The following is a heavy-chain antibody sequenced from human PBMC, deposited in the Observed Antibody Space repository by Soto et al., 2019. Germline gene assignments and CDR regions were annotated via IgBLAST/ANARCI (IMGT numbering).Heavy chain of an antibody. D-gene: IGHD3-10*01. J-gene: IGHJ4*02. CDR1: GFDFSSYA. V-gene: IGHV3-23*05. CDR2: ISGSGIDV. CDR3: AFGTRGVVDTYYHY. Sequence: GGSLRLSCAASGFDFSSYAMNWARQAPGKGLEWVSGISGSGIDVYYADSVRGRFTISRDNSKNTIYLQVNSLRVEDTAMYYCAFGTRGVVDTYYHYWGRGTRVTVSS.